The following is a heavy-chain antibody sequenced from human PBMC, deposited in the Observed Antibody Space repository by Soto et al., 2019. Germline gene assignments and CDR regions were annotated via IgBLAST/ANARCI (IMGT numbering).Heavy chain of an antibody. CDR3: ARVRALAADGMDV. D-gene: IGHD6-19*01. V-gene: IGHV3-11*05. CDR1: GFTFSDYY. Sequence: QVQLVESGGGLVKPGGSLRLSCAASGFTFSDYYMIWIRQAPGKGLKWVSYISSSSSYTNYADSVKGRFTISRDNAKNSLYLRMNSLRADDTAVYYCARVRALAADGMDVWGQGTTVTVSS. J-gene: IGHJ6*02. CDR2: ISSSSSYT.